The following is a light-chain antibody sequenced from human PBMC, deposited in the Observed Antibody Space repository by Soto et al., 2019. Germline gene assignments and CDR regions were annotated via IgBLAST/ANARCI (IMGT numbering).Light chain of an antibody. CDR2: DVN. CDR3: CSYTISRTYV. CDR1: SSDVGGYNF. V-gene: IGLV2-11*01. Sequence: QSALTQPRSVSGSPGQSVTISCTGTSSDVGGYNFVSWYQQHPGKAPKLMIYDVNKRPSGVPDRFSGSKSGNTASLTISGLQAEDEADYYCCSYTISRTYVFGTGTKLTVL. J-gene: IGLJ1*01.